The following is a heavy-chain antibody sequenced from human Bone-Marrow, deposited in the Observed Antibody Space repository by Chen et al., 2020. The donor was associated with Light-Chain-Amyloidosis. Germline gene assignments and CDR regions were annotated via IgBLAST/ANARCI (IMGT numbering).Heavy chain of an antibody. J-gene: IGHJ4*02. D-gene: IGHD5-12*01. Sequence: EVQLEQSGPEVKTPGESLKISCQGSGYPFPNYWIGWVRQMPGKGLEWMGVIYPDDSDARYSPSFEGQVTISADKSITTAYLQWRSLKASDTAMYYCARRRDGYNFDYWGQGTLVTVSS. CDR3: ARRRDGYNFDY. CDR2: IYPDDSDA. V-gene: IGHV5-51*01. CDR1: GYPFPNYW.